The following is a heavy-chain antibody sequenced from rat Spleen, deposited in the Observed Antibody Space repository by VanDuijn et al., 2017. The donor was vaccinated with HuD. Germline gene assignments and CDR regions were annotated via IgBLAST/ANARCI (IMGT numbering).Heavy chain of an antibody. CDR2: ITNTGGGYT. Sequence: EVQLVESGGGFVQPGRSMKLSCAASGFTFSSFPMAWVRQAPTKGLEWVASITNTGGGYTYYRDSVKGRFTISRDNAKDTQYLQMDSLRSEDTATYYCARHPISTVSYYFDYWGQGVTVTVSS. J-gene: IGHJ2*01. V-gene: IGHV5S13*01. D-gene: IGHD1-1*01. CDR3: ARHPISTVSYYFDY. CDR1: GFTFSSFP.